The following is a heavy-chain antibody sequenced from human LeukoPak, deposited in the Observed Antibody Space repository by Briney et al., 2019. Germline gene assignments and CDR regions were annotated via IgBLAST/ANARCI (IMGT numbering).Heavy chain of an antibody. J-gene: IGHJ5*02. CDR3: AQNGQSGFSFDP. CDR2: GSDVGGT. Sequence: PSETLSLTCTVSGGSMSSYYWSWIRQPPGKGLEWIGEGSDVGGTKYNPSLRSRVTISADTSKNQFSLKLRFVTAADTAVYYCAQNGQSGFSFDPWGQGTLVTVSS. CDR1: GGSMSSYY. V-gene: IGHV4-59*04. D-gene: IGHD2-8*01.